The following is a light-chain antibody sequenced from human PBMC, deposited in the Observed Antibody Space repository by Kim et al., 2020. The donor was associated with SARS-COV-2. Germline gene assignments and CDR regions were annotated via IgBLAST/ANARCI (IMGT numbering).Light chain of an antibody. J-gene: IGKJ1*01. CDR2: DAS. Sequence: LSPGEKAALTCRAGQSSSTFLAWYQQRLGQAPRLLIYDASNRAAGVPARFSASGSGTDFTLTISSLEPDDFATYYCQQRYSWPRTFGQGTKVDIK. CDR1: QSSSTF. V-gene: IGKV3-11*01. CDR3: QQRYSWPRT.